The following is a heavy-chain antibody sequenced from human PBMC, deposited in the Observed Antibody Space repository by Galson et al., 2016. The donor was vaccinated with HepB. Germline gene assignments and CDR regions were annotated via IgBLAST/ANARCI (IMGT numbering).Heavy chain of an antibody. CDR1: GFRFSDCY. D-gene: IGHD4-17*01. J-gene: IGHJ5*02. CDR2: INSISSHI. CDR3: TGGLVRNGDHGS. V-gene: IGHV3-11*01. Sequence: SLRLSCAASGFRFSDCYMSWIRQAPGKGLEWVSYINSISSHIFYADSVKGRFTVSRDNARAAVYLDMSGLRADDTAVDYCTGGLVRNGDHGSWGQGTLVTVSS.